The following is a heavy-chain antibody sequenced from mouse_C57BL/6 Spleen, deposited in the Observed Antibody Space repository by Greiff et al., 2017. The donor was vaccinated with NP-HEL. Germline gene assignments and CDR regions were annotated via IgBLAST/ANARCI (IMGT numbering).Heavy chain of an antibody. Sequence: QVQLQQSGPELVKPGASVKISCKASGYAFSSSWMNWVKQRPGKGLEWIGRIYPGDGDTNYNGKFKGKATLTADKSSSTAYMQLSSLTSEDSAVYFCARKGDYHDYWGQGTTLTVSS. CDR1: GYAFSSSW. CDR2: IYPGDGDT. J-gene: IGHJ2*01. CDR3: ARKGDYHDY. V-gene: IGHV1-82*01. D-gene: IGHD2-4*01.